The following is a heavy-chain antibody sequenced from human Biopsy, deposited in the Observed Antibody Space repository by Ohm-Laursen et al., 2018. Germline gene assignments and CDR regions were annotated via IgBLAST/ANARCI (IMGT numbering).Heavy chain of an antibody. CDR1: GFSFTGYY. CDR3: ARVPAYPSIDGYYGLDL. CDR2: INPNSGNA. D-gene: IGHD3-9*01. Sequence: SVKVSCKASGFSFTGYYLHWVRQAPGHGLEWMGWINPNSGNANYAQSFQGRLTVTRDTSISTAYMELTSLTFDDTAIYYCARVPAYPSIDGYYGLDLWGQGTTVIVSS. J-gene: IGHJ6*02. V-gene: IGHV1-2*02.